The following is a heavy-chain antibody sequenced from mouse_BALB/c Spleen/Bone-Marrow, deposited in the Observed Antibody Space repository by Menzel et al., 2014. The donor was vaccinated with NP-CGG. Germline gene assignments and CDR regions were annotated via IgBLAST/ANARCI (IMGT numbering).Heavy chain of an antibody. Sequence: EVKLMESGAELVKPGASVKLSCTASDFNIKDAYMHWVKQRPEQGLEWIGRIDTANVNTKYDTKFQGMATITADTSSNTAYLLLSSRTSEDTAVYYCAVYYYGRSSFAYWGQGTLVTVSA. CDR2: IDTANVNT. J-gene: IGHJ3*01. D-gene: IGHD1-1*01. V-gene: IGHV14-3*02. CDR3: AVYYYGRSSFAY. CDR1: DFNIKDAY.